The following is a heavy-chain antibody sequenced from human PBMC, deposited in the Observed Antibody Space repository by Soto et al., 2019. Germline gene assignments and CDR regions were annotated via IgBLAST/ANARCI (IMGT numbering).Heavy chain of an antibody. CDR3: AGCTTSCYGYYIDV. D-gene: IGHD2-2*01. CDR1: GFTFSGSA. CDR2: VRSKANSYAT. V-gene: IGHV3-73*01. Sequence: EVQLVESGGGVVQPGGSLKLSCAASGFTFSGSAMHWVRQASGKGLEWVGRVRSKANSYATTYAASVRGRFTISRDDSKNTAYLQMNSLKTEDTAVYYCAGCTTSCYGYYIDVWGKGTTVTLSS. J-gene: IGHJ6*03.